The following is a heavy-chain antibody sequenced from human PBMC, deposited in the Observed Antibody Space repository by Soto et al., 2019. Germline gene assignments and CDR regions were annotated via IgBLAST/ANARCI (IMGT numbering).Heavy chain of an antibody. CDR2: ISYDGSNK. CDR1: GFTFSSYA. J-gene: IGHJ4*02. CDR3: ARALTYDSLEDY. D-gene: IGHD5-12*01. V-gene: IGHV3-30-3*01. Sequence: GGSLRLSCAASGFTFSSYAMHWVRQAPGKGLEWVAVISYDGSNKYYADSVKGRFTISRDNSKNTLYLQMNSLRAEDTAVYYCARALTYDSLEDYWGQGTLVTVSS.